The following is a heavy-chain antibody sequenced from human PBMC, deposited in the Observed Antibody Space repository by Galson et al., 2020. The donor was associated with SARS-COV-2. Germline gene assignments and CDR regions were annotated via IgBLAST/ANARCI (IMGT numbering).Heavy chain of an antibody. CDR3: AREARFGEVPPGPYYYGMDV. CDR2: IYYSGST. J-gene: IGHJ6*02. CDR1: GGSISSGDYY. D-gene: IGHD3-10*01. Sequence: ETSETLSLTCTVSGGSISSGDYYWSWIRQPPGKGLEWIGYIYYSGSTYYNPSLKSRVTISVDTSKNQFSLKLSSVTAADTAVYYCAREARFGEVPPGPYYYGMDVWGQGTTVTVSS. V-gene: IGHV4-30-4*01.